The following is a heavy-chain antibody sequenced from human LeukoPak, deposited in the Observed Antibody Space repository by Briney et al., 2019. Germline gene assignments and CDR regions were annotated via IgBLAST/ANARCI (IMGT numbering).Heavy chain of an antibody. CDR2: ISSSGSTI. J-gene: IGHJ6*03. CDR1: GFTFSDYY. CDR3: ARGYGGDAYYYYYMDV. D-gene: IGHD4-23*01. Sequence: GSLRLSCAASGFTFSDYYMSWIRQAPGKGLEWVSYISSSGSTIYYADSVKGRFTISRDNAKNSRYLQMNSLRAEDTALYYCARGYGGDAYYYYYMDVWGKGTTVTVSS. V-gene: IGHV3-11*01.